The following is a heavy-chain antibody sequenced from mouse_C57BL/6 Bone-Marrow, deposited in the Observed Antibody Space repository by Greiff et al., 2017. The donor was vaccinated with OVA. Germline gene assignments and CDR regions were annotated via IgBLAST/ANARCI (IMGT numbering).Heavy chain of an antibody. Sequence: QVQLQQPGAELVKPGASVKLSCKASGYTFTSYWMHWVKQRPGQGLEWIGMIHPNSGSTNYNEKFKSKATLTVDKSSSTAYMQLSSLTSEDSAVYYCGGVLLRPPYAMYYWGQGTSVTVSS. CDR3: GGVLLRPPYAMYY. J-gene: IGHJ4*01. V-gene: IGHV1-64*01. D-gene: IGHD1-1*01. CDR1: GYTFTSYW. CDR2: IHPNSGST.